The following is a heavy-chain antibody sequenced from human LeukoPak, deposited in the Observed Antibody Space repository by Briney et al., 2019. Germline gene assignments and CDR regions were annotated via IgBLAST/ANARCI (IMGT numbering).Heavy chain of an antibody. CDR3: ARDPASIYYFDY. Sequence: GGSLRLSCAASGFTFSSYAMPWVRQAPGKGLEWVAVISYDGSNKYYADSVKGRFTISRDNSKNTLYLQMNSLRAEDTAVYYCARDPASIYYFDYWGQGTLVTVSS. V-gene: IGHV3-30-3*01. J-gene: IGHJ4*02. CDR1: GFTFSSYA. D-gene: IGHD3-9*01. CDR2: ISYDGSNK.